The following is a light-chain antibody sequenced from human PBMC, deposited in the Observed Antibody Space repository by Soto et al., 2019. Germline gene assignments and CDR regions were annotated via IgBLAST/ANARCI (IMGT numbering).Light chain of an antibody. V-gene: IGLV1-47*01. CDR3: AAWDDSLSGVV. J-gene: IGLJ3*02. CDR1: SSNIETNY. CDR2: RNN. Sequence: LTQPPSASGTPGQRVTVSCSGSSSNIETNYVYWYQQLPGTAPKLLIFRNNQRPSGVPDRFSGSKSGTSASLAISGLRSEDEADYFCAAWDDSLSGVVFGGGTKLTVL.